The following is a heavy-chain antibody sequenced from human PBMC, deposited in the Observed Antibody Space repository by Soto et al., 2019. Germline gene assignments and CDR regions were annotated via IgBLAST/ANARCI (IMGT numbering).Heavy chain of an antibody. J-gene: IGHJ4*02. V-gene: IGHV4-30-2*01. CDR2: LHHSGDT. Sequence: QLQLQESGSGLVRPSQTLSLTCTVSGASIGSGSYSWNWIRQPPGKGLEWIGYLHHSGDTYFNPSLRRRVSTSVDRSINQFSLKLISVTAADTAVYYCARFPLWFGELDYWGQGALVTVSS. CDR1: GASIGSGSYS. CDR3: ARFPLWFGELDY. D-gene: IGHD3-10*01.